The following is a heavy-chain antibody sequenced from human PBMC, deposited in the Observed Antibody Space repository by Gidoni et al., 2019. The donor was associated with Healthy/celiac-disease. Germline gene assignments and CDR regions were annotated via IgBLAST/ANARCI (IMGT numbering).Heavy chain of an antibody. J-gene: IGHJ4*02. CDR3: ARAVTKGGLHFDY. CDR1: GFTVSSNY. D-gene: IGHD2-21*02. CDR2: IYSGGST. Sequence: EVQLVESGGGLIKPGGSLRLACAASGFTVSSNYMSWVRQAPGKGLEWVSVIYSGGSTYYADSVKGRFPISRDNSKNTLYLQMNSLRAEDTAVYYCARAVTKGGLHFDYWGQGTLVTVSS. V-gene: IGHV3-53*01.